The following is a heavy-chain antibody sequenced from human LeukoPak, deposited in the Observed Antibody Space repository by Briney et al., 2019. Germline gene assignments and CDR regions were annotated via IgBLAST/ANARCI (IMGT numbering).Heavy chain of an antibody. D-gene: IGHD5-18*01. Sequence: SGGSLRLSCTASGFTFSSYWMHWVRQAPGKGLVWVSRIKSDGSSTSYADSVKGRFTISRDNAKNTLYLQMNSLRAEDTAVYYCAKGKVTPPFDYWGQGTLVTVSS. V-gene: IGHV3-74*01. CDR2: IKSDGSST. CDR1: GFTFSSYW. CDR3: AKGKVTPPFDY. J-gene: IGHJ4*02.